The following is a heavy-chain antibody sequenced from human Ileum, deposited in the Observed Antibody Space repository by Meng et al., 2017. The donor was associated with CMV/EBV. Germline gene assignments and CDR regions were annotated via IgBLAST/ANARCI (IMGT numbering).Heavy chain of an antibody. D-gene: IGHD5-18*01. CDR2: INPDNGGT. V-gene: IGHV1-2*02. CDR1: GYNFIGYY. CDR3: AKYRYGLGFDY. Sequence: VDLLQSGGEVKKPGASVRVSCKASGYNFIGYYMQWVRQAPGQGLEWMGWINPDNGGTNYAQKFQGRVTMTRDTSITTAYMELSRLRSDDTAIYYCAKYRYGLGFDYWGQGTLVTVSS. J-gene: IGHJ4*02.